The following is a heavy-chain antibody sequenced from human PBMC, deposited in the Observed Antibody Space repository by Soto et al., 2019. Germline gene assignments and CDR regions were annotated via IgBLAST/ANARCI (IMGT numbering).Heavy chain of an antibody. CDR1: GYTFTGYY. V-gene: IGHV1-2*04. Sequence: GASVKVSCKASGYTFTGYYMHWVRQAPGQGLEWMGWINPNSGGTNYAQKFQGWVTMTRDTSTSTAYMELRSLRSDDTAVYYCARQDYDSSGYRFDIWGQGTMVTVSS. CDR2: INPNSGGT. D-gene: IGHD3-22*01. CDR3: ARQDYDSSGYRFDI. J-gene: IGHJ3*02.